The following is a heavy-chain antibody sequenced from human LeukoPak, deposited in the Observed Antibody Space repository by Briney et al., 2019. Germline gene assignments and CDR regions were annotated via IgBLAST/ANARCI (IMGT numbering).Heavy chain of an antibody. CDR3: ARDAGNSGYGCDL. J-gene: IGHJ5*02. D-gene: IGHD5-12*01. V-gene: IGHV3-48*01. CDR1: GFIFSQYS. Sequence: GGSLRLSCAASGFIFSQYSMNWVRQAPGKGLEWVSHIRSSSETFYADSVRGRFTISRDNARNSLYLQMNNLRGEDTVIYYCARDAGNSGYGCDLWGLGTLVTVSS. CDR2: IRSSSET.